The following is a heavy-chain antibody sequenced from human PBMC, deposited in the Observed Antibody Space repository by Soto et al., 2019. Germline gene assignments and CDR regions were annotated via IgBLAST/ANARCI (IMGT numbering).Heavy chain of an antibody. D-gene: IGHD4-17*01. Sequence: GGSLRLSCAASGFTFSSYAMHWVRQAPGKGLEWVAVISYDGSNKYYADSVKGRFTISRDNSKNTLYLQMNSLRAEDTAVYYCAISLHSGDYGLRYYSVMAVWAQGPTVPVS. CDR2: ISYDGSNK. CDR3: AISLHSGDYGLRYYSVMAV. CDR1: GFTFSSYA. V-gene: IGHV3-30-3*01. J-gene: IGHJ6*02.